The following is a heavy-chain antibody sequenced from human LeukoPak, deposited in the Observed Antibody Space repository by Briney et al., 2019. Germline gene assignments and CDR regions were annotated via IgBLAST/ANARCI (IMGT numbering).Heavy chain of an antibody. D-gene: IGHD3-16*01. CDR1: GFTFSSYA. J-gene: IGHJ4*02. CDR2: ISYDGSNK. CDR3: ASLGRFDGG. V-gene: IGHV3-30-3*01. Sequence: GGSLRLSCAASGFTFSSYAMHWVRQAPGKGLEWVAVISYDGSNKYYADSVKGRFTISRDNSKNTLYLQMNSLRAEDTAAYYCASLGRFDGGWGQGTLVTVSS.